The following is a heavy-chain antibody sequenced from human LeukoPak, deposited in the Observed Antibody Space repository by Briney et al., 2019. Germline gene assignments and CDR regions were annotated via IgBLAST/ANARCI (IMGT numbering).Heavy chain of an antibody. Sequence: GGSLRLSCAASGFTFSSYWMSWVRQAPGKGLEWVSAISGSGGSTYYADSVKGRFTISRDNSKNTLYLQMNSLRAEDTAVYYCAKAYYYDSSGFYPPLDYWGQGTLVTVSS. CDR1: GFTFSSYW. V-gene: IGHV3-23*01. D-gene: IGHD3-22*01. J-gene: IGHJ4*02. CDR3: AKAYYYDSSGFYPPLDY. CDR2: ISGSGGST.